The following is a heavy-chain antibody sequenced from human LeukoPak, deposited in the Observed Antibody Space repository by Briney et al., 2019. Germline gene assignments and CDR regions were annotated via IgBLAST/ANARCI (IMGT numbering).Heavy chain of an antibody. CDR3: ARPIVEVPAATPDAFDI. CDR1: GGTFSSYA. J-gene: IGHJ3*02. D-gene: IGHD2-2*01. V-gene: IGHV1-69*05. Sequence: GASVKVSCKASGGTFSSYAISWVRQAPGQGLEWMGGIIPIFGTASYAQKFQGRVTITTDESTSTAYMELSSLRSEDTAVYYCARPIVEVPAATPDAFDIWGQGTMVTVSS. CDR2: IIPIFGTA.